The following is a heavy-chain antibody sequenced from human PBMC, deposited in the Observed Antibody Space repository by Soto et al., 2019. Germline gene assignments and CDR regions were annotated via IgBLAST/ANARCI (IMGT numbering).Heavy chain of an antibody. CDR1: GFTFSSYA. CDR2: ISSNGGST. V-gene: IGHV3-64D*08. J-gene: IGHJ4*02. Sequence: GSLRLSCSASGFTFSSYAMHWVRQAPGKGLEFVSAISSNGGSTYYADSVKGRFTISRDNSKNTLYLQMSSLRAEDTAVYYCVKDSSNRKYYYDSSGYPDWGQGTLVTVSS. D-gene: IGHD3-22*01. CDR3: VKDSSNRKYYYDSSGYPD.